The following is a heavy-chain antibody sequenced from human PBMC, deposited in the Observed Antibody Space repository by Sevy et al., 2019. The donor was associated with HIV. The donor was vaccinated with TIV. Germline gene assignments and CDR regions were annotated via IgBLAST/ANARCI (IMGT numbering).Heavy chain of an antibody. D-gene: IGHD6-19*01. CDR3: TRIQYSSGWYSSHYMDV. Sequence: GSLRLSCAASGFTFSGSAMHWVRQASGKGLEWVGRIRSKANSYATAYAASVKGRFTISRDDSKNTAYLQMNSLKTEDTAVYYCTRIQYSSGWYSSHYMDVWGKGTTVTVSS. CDR1: GFTFSGSA. J-gene: IGHJ6*03. V-gene: IGHV3-73*01. CDR2: IRSKANSYAT.